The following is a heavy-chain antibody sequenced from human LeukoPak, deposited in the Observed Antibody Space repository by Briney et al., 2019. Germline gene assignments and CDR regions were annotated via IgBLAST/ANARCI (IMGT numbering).Heavy chain of an antibody. CDR1: GFASTDYT. V-gene: IGHV3-69-1*01. CDR3: ARDRSYVGFDY. J-gene: IGHJ4*02. D-gene: IGHD4-23*01. CDR2: ISARSNI. Sequence: PGGSLRLSCAASGFASTDYTINWVRQAPGKGPEWVSSISARSNIYYPDSVKGRFTVSRDNAKNSVYLQTNSLRAEDTAVYYRARDRSYVGFDYWGQGTLVTVSS.